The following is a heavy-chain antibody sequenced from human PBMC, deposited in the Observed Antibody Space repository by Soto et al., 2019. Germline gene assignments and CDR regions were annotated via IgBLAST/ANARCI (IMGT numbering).Heavy chain of an antibody. J-gene: IGHJ4*02. V-gene: IGHV4-59*08. CDR2: IYYSGST. Sequence: PSETLSLSCTVSGGSISSYYWSWIRQPPGKGLEWIGYIYYSGSTNYNPSLKSRVTISVDTSKNQFSLKLSSVTAADTAVYYCARHVGATTLVPFDYWGQGTLVTVSS. CDR3: ARHVGATTLVPFDY. CDR1: GGSISSYY. D-gene: IGHD1-26*01.